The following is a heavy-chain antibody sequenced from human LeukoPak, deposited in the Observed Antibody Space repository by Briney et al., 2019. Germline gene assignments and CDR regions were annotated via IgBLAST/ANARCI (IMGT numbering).Heavy chain of an antibody. Sequence: SETLSLTCAVYGGSFSGSYWSWIRQPPGKGLEWIGEINHSGSTNYNPSLKSRVTISVDTSKNQFSLKLSSVTAADTAVCYCARGCHYYYDSSGYYGFDPWGQGTLVTVSS. D-gene: IGHD3-22*01. V-gene: IGHV4-34*01. CDR2: INHSGST. CDR1: GGSFSGSY. J-gene: IGHJ5*02. CDR3: ARGCHYYYDSSGYYGFDP.